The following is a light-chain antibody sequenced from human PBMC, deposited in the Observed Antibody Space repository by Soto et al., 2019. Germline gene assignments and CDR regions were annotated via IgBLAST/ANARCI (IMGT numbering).Light chain of an antibody. J-gene: IGKJ4*01. CDR1: QTLYKN. Sequence: EIVMTQSPATLSVSPGERATLSCRASQTLYKNLAWYQQKLGQAPRLLIYGASARATDIPARFSGSGSGTEFTLTISGLQSEDFAIYYCQQYNDWPLTFGGGTKVEIK. CDR3: QQYNDWPLT. V-gene: IGKV3-15*01. CDR2: GAS.